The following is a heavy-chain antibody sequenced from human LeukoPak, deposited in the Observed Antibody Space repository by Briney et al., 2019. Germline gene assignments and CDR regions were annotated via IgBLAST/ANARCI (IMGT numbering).Heavy chain of an antibody. Sequence: GGSLRLSCAVSGFSFSSHWMSWVRQAPGRGREWVANINQDGSEKHYVDPVKGRFIISRDNAKNSLYLQMNSLRAEDSAVYYCARDIEAPGIAFDYWGQGALVTVSS. D-gene: IGHD6-13*01. J-gene: IGHJ4*02. CDR2: INQDGSEK. CDR1: GFSFSSHW. V-gene: IGHV3-7*03. CDR3: ARDIEAPGIAFDY.